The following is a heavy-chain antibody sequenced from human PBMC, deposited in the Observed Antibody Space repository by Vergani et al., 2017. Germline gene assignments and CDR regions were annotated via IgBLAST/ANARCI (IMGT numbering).Heavy chain of an antibody. CDR1: GFKFSNFG. D-gene: IGHD6-13*01. J-gene: IGHJ6*03. CDR3: TRDVADTHSSIWPLNYHYFMDV. V-gene: IGHV3-33*05. Sequence: QVQLVESGGNLVQPGRSLRLSCAAAGFKFSNFGMHWVRQVSGKGLEWVAFISYNGGNQYYADSVHGRFTISRDNTKNILYLQMSSLRVEDTALYYCTRDVADTHSSIWPLNYHYFMDVWGEGATVTVSS. CDR2: ISYNGGNQ.